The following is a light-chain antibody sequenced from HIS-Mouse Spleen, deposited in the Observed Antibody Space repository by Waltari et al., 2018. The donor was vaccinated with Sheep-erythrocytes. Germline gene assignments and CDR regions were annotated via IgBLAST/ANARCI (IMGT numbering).Light chain of an antibody. CDR1: QGISSA. Sequence: AIQLTQSPSSLSASAGDRVTITCRASQGISSALAWYQQKPGKTPKLLIYDASSLESGVPSRFSGSGSGTDFTLTISSLQPEDFATYYCQQFNSHPMYTFGQGTKLEIK. CDR2: DAS. J-gene: IGKJ2*01. V-gene: IGKV1-13*02. CDR3: QQFNSHPMYT.